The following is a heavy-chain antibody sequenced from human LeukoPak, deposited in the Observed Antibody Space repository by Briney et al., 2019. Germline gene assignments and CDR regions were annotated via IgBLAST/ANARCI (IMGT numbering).Heavy chain of an antibody. V-gene: IGHV3-64D*06. CDR1: GFTFRSYA. CDR2: ISTNGKST. J-gene: IGHJ4*02. Sequence: PGGSLRLSCAASGFTFRSYAMQWARQAPGKGLEYVSTISTNGKSTYYADSVKGRFTISRDDSKDTLYLQMSSLRVEDTAVYYCVNDLSGSYTCDYWGQGTLVTVSS. D-gene: IGHD1-26*01. CDR3: VNDLSGSYTCDY.